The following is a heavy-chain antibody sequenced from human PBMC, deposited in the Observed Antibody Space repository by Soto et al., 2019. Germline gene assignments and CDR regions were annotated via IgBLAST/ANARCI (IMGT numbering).Heavy chain of an antibody. J-gene: IGHJ5*02. CDR2: INHSGST. CDR3: ARRGDIVVVPAAMVHNWFDP. CDR1: GGSFSGYY. V-gene: IGHV4-34*01. D-gene: IGHD2-2*01. Sequence: QVQLQQWGAGLLKPSETLSLTCAVYGGSFSGYYWSWIRQPPGKGLEWIGEINHSGSTNYNPSLKSRVTISVDTSKNQFSLKLSSVTAADTAVYYCARRGDIVVVPAAMVHNWFDPWGQGTLVTVSS.